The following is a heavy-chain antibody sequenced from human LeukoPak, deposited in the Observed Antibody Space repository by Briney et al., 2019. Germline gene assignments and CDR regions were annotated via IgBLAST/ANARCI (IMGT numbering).Heavy chain of an antibody. J-gene: IGHJ5*02. V-gene: IGHV1-46*01. CDR1: GYTFTNYY. D-gene: IGHD6-13*01. CDR3: AILRSAAAGNDLSYILDP. CDR2: INPSGGST. Sequence: ASVKVSCKASGYTFTNYYMHWVRQAPGQGLEWMGLINPSGGSTTYAQTFQGRVTITADESTTTAYMELSSLRSEDTAVYFCAILRSAAAGNDLSYILDPWGQGTLVTVSS.